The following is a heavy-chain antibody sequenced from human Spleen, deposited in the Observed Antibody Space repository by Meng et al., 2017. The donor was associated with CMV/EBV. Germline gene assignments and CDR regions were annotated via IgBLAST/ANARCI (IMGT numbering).Heavy chain of an antibody. Sequence: GSLRLSCTVSGGSISSYYWGWIRQPPGKGLEWIGNIYYSGNTYYNPSLKSRVTISVDTSKNQFSLKLSSVTAADTAVYYCARWVSITFGTRGYFDYWGQGTLVTVSS. CDR1: GGSISSYY. CDR2: IYYSGNT. V-gene: IGHV4-39*01. D-gene: IGHD3-16*01. CDR3: ARWVSITFGTRGYFDY. J-gene: IGHJ4*02.